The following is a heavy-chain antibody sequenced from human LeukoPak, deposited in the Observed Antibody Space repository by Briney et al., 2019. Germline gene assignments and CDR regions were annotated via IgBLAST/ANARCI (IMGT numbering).Heavy chain of an antibody. D-gene: IGHD3-22*01. V-gene: IGHV4-4*08. Sequence: SETLSLTCTVSGGSMFSYYWNWIRQPPGKGLEWIGYIYSSGITNYSPSLRSRGTISVATSRNQSSLRLTSVTAADPAIYYCARRAYYDSSGYHPTSGYFDLWGRGTLVTVSS. CDR3: ARRAYYDSSGYHPTSGYFDL. CDR2: IYSSGIT. J-gene: IGHJ2*01. CDR1: GGSMFSYY.